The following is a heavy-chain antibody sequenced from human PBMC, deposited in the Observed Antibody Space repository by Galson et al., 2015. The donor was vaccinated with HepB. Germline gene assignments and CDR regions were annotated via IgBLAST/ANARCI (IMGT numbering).Heavy chain of an antibody. Sequence: SLRLSCAASGFTFSSYSMNWVRQAPGKGLEWVSSISSSSSYIYYADSVKGRFTISRDNAKNSLYLQMNSLRAEDTAVYYCARDKAGEWFGSIYYFDYWGQGTLVTVSS. CDR1: GFTFSSYS. J-gene: IGHJ4*02. CDR3: ARDKAGEWFGSIYYFDY. V-gene: IGHV3-21*01. D-gene: IGHD3-10*01. CDR2: ISSSSSYI.